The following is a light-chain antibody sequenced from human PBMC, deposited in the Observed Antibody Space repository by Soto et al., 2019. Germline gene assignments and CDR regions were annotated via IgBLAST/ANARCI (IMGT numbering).Light chain of an antibody. V-gene: IGLV2-8*01. CDR3: GSYAGSENV. Sequence: QSALTQPPSASGSLGQSVTISCTGTTSDVGGYNYVSWYQQHPGKAPKLMIYEVTKRPSGVPDRFSGSKSGNTASLTVSGLQADDEADYYCGSYAGSENVFGTGTKLTVL. J-gene: IGLJ1*01. CDR1: TSDVGGYNY. CDR2: EVT.